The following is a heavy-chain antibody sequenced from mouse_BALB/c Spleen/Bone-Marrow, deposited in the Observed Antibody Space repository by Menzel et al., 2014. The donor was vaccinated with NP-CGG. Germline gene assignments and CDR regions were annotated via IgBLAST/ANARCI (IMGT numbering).Heavy chain of an antibody. D-gene: IGHD4-1*01. CDR3: VGWEDY. J-gene: IGHJ2*01. CDR2: IDPANGNT. CDR1: GFNIKDTY. V-gene: IGHV14-3*02. Sequence: VQLQQPGAELVKPGASVKLSCTASGFNIKDTYMHWVKQRPDQGLEWIGRIDPANGNTKYNPKFQGKATITSDTSSNTACLQLSSLTSGDPAVYYCVGWEDYWDQGTTLTVSS.